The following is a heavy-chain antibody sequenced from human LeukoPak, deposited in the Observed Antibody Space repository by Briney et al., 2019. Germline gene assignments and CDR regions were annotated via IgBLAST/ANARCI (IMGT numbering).Heavy chain of an antibody. CDR2: ISAYNGNT. V-gene: IGHV1-18*01. J-gene: IGHJ5*02. D-gene: IGHD6-19*01. Sequence: GASVKVSCKASGYTFTSYGISWVRQAPGQGLEWMGWISAYNGNTNYAQKLQGRVTMTTDTSTSTAYMELRSLRAEDTAVYYCAKDPWLENWFDPWGQGTLVTVSS. CDR3: AKDPWLENWFDP. CDR1: GYTFTSYG.